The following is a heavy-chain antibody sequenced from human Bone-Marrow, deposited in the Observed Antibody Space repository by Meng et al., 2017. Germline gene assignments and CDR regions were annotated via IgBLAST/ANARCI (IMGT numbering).Heavy chain of an antibody. Sequence: GESLKISCRASGFTFRSYAMSWVRQAPGKGLEWVSCISSESGSTHYPDSVKGRFTISRDNAKNSLYLQMNSLRAEDTAVYYCAKESHDILTGYYWMAEAEDYFDYWGQGTLVTVSS. D-gene: IGHD3-9*01. CDR1: GFTFRSYA. V-gene: IGHV3-21*04. J-gene: IGHJ4*02. CDR3: AKESHDILTGYYWMAEAEDYFDY. CDR2: ISSESGST.